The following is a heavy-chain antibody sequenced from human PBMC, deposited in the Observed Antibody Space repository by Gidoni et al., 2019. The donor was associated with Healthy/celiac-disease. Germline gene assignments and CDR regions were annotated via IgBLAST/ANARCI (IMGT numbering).Heavy chain of an antibody. CDR3: AKASGWQYYFDY. V-gene: IGHV3-9*01. CDR1: GFTFDDYA. CDR2: ISWNSGSI. D-gene: IGHD6-19*01. J-gene: IGHJ4*02. Sequence: EVQLVESGGGLVQPGRSLRLSCAASGFTFDDYAMHWVRQAPGKGLEWVSGISWNSGSIGYADSVKGRFTISRDNAKNSLYLQMNSLRAEDTALYYCAKASGWQYYFDYWGQGTLVTVSS.